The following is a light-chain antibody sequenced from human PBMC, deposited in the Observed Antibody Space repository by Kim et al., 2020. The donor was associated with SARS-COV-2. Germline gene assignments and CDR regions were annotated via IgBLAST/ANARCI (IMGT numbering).Light chain of an antibody. CDR2: GAS. J-gene: IGKJ1*01. CDR1: QSVSSN. V-gene: IGKV3D-15*01. CDR3: QQYTNWPQT. Sequence: EIVMTQSPATLSVSPGERATLSCRASQSVSSNLAWYQQKPVQAPRLLIYGASIRATGIPARFSGSGSGTEFTLTISSLQSEDFAVYYCQQYTNWPQTFGQGTKLEI.